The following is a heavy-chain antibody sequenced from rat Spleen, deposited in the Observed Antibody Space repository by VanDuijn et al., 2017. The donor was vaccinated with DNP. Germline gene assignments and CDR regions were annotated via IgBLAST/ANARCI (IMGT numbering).Heavy chain of an antibody. Sequence: EVQLVESGGRLVQPGNSLKLSCAASGFTFSNYDMAWVRQAPTKGLEWVASISTSGGSTYYRDSVKGRFTVSRDNAKSTLYLQMDSLRSEDTATYYCARVIRGLDYWGQGVMVTVSS. CDR2: ISTSGGST. CDR1: GFTFSNYD. J-gene: IGHJ2*01. CDR3: ARVIRGLDY. V-gene: IGHV5S23*01. D-gene: IGHD4-4*01.